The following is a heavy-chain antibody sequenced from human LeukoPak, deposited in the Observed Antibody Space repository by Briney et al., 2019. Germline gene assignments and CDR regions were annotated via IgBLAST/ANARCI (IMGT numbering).Heavy chain of an antibody. J-gene: IGHJ4*02. D-gene: IGHD3-10*01. V-gene: IGHV3-7*03. CDR3: TRDGEGASHF. Sequence: GGSLRLSCAASRFTFRNYGMHWVRQAPGKGLEWVANTKPDEREKYYVDSVKGRFIISRDNAKNSLYLQINSLRVDDTAIYYCTRDGEGASHFWGQGTLVTASS. CDR2: TKPDEREK. CDR1: RFTFRNYG.